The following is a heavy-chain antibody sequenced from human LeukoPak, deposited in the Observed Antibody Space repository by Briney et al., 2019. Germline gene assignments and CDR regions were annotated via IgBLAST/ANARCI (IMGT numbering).Heavy chain of an antibody. CDR2: INPNSGGT. CDR1: GYTFTGYY. Sequence: ASVKVSCKASGYTFTGYYMHWVRQAPGQGLEWMGWINPNSGGTNYAQKFQGRVTMTRDTSISTAYMELSRLRSDDTAVYYCARGRGYSYGSIDYWGQGTLVTVSS. J-gene: IGHJ4*02. CDR3: ARGRGYSYGSIDY. V-gene: IGHV1-2*02. D-gene: IGHD5-18*01.